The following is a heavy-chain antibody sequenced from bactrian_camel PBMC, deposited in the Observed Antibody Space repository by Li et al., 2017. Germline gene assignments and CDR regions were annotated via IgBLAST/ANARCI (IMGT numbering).Heavy chain of an antibody. D-gene: IGHD3*01. V-gene: IGHV3S6*01. Sequence: HVQLVESGGGSVQAGGSLKLSCAASGYSDSRCLGWFRRGPGKEREGVAWIDVYGGVTWYAGVAHDSGETTAHYADSVKGRFTISQGIAKNTVYLQMSNLKPEDTAMYICAASSSYLCGQGSAGEYFHWGQGTQVTVS. CDR2: IDVYGGVTWYAGVAHDSGET. CDR3: AASSSYLCGQGSAGEYFH. CDR1: GYSDSRC. J-gene: IGHJ4*01.